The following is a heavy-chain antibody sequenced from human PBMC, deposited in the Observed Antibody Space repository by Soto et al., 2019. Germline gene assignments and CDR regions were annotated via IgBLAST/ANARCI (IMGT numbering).Heavy chain of an antibody. D-gene: IGHD6-19*01. V-gene: IGHV3-74*01. CDR3: ARVVAVAGTPWFDP. Sequence: GGSLRLSCAASGFTFSSYWMHWVRQAPGKGLVWVSRINSDGSSTSYADSVKGRFTISRDNAKNTLYLQMNSLRAEDTAVYYCARVVAVAGTPWFDPWGQGTLVTAPQ. CDR2: INSDGSST. CDR1: GFTFSSYW. J-gene: IGHJ5*02.